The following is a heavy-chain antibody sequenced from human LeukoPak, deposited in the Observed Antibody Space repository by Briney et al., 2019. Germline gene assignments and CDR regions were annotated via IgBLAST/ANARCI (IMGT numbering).Heavy chain of an antibody. CDR2: INPSGGST. J-gene: IGHJ4*02. D-gene: IGHD1-26*01. V-gene: IGHV1-46*01. Sequence: AASVTVSCKASGYTFTSYYMHWVRQAPGQGLEWMGIINPSGGSTSYAQKFQGRVTMTRDMSTSTVYMELSSLRSEDTAVYYCAREIAVGDLPFDYWGQGTLVTVSS. CDR3: AREIAVGDLPFDY. CDR1: GYTFTSYY.